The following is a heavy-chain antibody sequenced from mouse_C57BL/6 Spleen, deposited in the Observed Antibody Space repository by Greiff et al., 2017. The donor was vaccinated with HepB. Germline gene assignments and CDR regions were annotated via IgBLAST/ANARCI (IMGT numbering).Heavy chain of an antibody. CDR1: GYTFTDYE. CDR2: IDPETGGT. J-gene: IGHJ2*01. CDR3: TKTPSGSSYVDFDY. D-gene: IGHD1-1*01. V-gene: IGHV1-15*01. Sequence: QVQLQQSGAELVRPGASVTLSCKASGYTFTDYEMHWVKQTPVHGLEWIGAIDPETGGTAYNQKFKGKAILTADKSSSTAYMELRSLTSEDSAVYYCTKTPSGSSYVDFDYWGQGTTLTVSS.